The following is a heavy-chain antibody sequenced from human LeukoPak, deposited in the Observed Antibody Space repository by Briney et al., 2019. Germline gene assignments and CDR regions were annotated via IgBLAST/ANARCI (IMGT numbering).Heavy chain of an antibody. CDR1: GLTFSSFG. Sequence: PGGTLRRYGAAYGLTFSSFGMLWVRQAPGKGLEGVAVIWYDGSNKYYADSVKGRFTISRDNSKNTLYLQMNSLRAEDTAVYYCARDRYQYRAIDYWGQGTLVTVSS. J-gene: IGHJ4*02. CDR2: IWYDGSNK. V-gene: IGHV3-33*01. CDR3: ARDRYQYRAIDY. D-gene: IGHD3-16*02.